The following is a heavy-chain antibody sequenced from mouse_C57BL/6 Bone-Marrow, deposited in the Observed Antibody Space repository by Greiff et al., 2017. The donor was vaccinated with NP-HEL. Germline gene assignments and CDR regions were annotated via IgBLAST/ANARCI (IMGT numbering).Heavy chain of an antibody. CDR2: IWRGGST. Sequence: VQLQQSGPGLVQPSQSLSITCTVSGFSLTSYGVHWVRQSPGKGLEWLGVIWRGGSTDYNAAFISRLSISKDNSKSQVFFKMNSLQADDTAIYYCASLITTAGAMDYWGQGTSVTVSS. CDR3: ASLITTAGAMDY. J-gene: IGHJ4*01. V-gene: IGHV2-2*01. CDR1: GFSLTSYG. D-gene: IGHD1-1*01.